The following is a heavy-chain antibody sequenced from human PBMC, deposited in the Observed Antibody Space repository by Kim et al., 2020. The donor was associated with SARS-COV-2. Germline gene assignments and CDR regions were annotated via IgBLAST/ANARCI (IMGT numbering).Heavy chain of an antibody. V-gene: IGHV3-43*02. CDR1: GFTFDDHA. CDR3: VRGQQWLIKN. Sequence: GGFLRLSCAASGFTFDDHAIQWVRQVPGKGLEWVSLISRDGGDIKYADSVKGRFTISRDNSKKSVYLQMNSLRSEDTALYYCVRGQQWLIKNWGQGTQVTVSS. J-gene: IGHJ4*02. D-gene: IGHD6-19*01. CDR2: ISRDGGDI.